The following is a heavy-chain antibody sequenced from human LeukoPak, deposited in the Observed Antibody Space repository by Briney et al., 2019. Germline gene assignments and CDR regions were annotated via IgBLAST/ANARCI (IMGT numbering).Heavy chain of an antibody. CDR3: ARRSGFSPNWFDP. J-gene: IGHJ5*02. CDR1: GGSISSGDYY. V-gene: IGHV4-30-4*01. Sequence: SETLSLTCTVSGGSISSGDYYWTWIRQHPGKGLEWIGYIYYTGSTLYNPSLKSRVTISLDTPKNQFSLKLTSVTAADTAVYYCARRSGFSPNWFDPWGQGTLVTVSS. CDR2: IYYTGST. D-gene: IGHD3-3*01.